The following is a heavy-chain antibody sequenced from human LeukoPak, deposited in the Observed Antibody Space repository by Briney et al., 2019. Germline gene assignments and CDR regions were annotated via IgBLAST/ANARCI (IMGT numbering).Heavy chain of an antibody. V-gene: IGHV4-39*07. D-gene: IGHD6-6*01. Sequence: SETLSLTCTVSGGSISSSSYYWGWIRQPPGKGLEWIGSIYYSGSTYYNPSLKSRVTISVDTSKNQFSLKLSSVTAADTAVYYCAREVRGAARLKHYYYYYYMDVWGKGTTVTVSS. CDR1: GGSISSSSYY. CDR3: AREVRGAARLKHYYYYYYMDV. J-gene: IGHJ6*03. CDR2: IYYSGST.